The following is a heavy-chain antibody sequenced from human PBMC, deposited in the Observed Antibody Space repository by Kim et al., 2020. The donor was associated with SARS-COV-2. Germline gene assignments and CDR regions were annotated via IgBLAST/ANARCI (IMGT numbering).Heavy chain of an antibody. D-gene: IGHD2-15*01. Sequence: ASVKVSCKVSGYTLTELSMHWVRQAPGKGLEWMGGFDPEDGETIYAQKFQGRVTMTEDTSTDTAYMELSSLRSEDTAVYYCATSWGCSGGSCLDYWGQGTLVTVSS. V-gene: IGHV1-24*01. CDR3: ATSWGCSGGSCLDY. CDR1: GYTLTELS. J-gene: IGHJ4*02. CDR2: FDPEDGET.